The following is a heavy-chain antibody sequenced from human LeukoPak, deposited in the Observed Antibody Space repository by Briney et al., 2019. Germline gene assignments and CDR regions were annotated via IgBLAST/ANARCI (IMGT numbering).Heavy chain of an antibody. CDR3: ARAEVRAGMLWFGELLLTEYFQH. D-gene: IGHD3-10*01. CDR2: IKQDGSEK. J-gene: IGHJ1*01. V-gene: IGHV3-7*01. Sequence: GGSLRLSCAASGFTFSSYWMSWVRQAPGKGLEWVANIKQDGSEKYYVDSVKGRFTISRDNAKNSLYLQMNSLRAEDTAVYYCARAEVRAGMLWFGELLLTEYFQHWGQGTLVTVSS. CDR1: GFTFSSYW.